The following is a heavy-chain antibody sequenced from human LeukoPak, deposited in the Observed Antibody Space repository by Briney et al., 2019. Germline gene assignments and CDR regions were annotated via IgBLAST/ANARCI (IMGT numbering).Heavy chain of an antibody. CDR2: IKQDGSEK. CDR1: GFTFSSYW. Sequence: GGSLRLSCAASGFTFSSYWISWVRQAPGKGLEGVANIKQDGSEKYYVDSVKGRFTISRDNAKNSLYLQMNSLRAEDTAVYYCASLNYNFWSGYPYFDYWGQGTLVTVSS. J-gene: IGHJ4*02. V-gene: IGHV3-7*01. D-gene: IGHD3-3*01. CDR3: ASLNYNFWSGYPYFDY.